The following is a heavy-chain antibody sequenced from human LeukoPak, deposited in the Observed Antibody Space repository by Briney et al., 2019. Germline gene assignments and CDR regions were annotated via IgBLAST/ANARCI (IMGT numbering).Heavy chain of an antibody. CDR3: ARDDYYDSSWGAFDI. Sequence: GGSLRLSCAASGFTFNTYSISWVRQAPGKGLEWVSYISSSSSYIYYADSVKGRFTISRDNAKNSLYLQMNSLRAEDTAVYYCARDDYYDSSWGAFDIWGQGTMVTVSS. J-gene: IGHJ3*02. V-gene: IGHV3-21*01. CDR1: GFTFNTYS. CDR2: ISSSSSYI. D-gene: IGHD3-22*01.